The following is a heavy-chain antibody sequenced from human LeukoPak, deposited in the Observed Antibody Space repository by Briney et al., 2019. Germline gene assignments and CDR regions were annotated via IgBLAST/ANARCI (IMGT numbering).Heavy chain of an antibody. V-gene: IGHV3-23*01. D-gene: IGHD3-22*01. CDR3: ASLDYFDSSDYGDY. Sequence: GGSLRLSCAASGFTFSSYAMSWVRQAPGKGLEWVSAISGSGGATYYADSVKGRFTISRDNSKNTLYLQMNSLRAEDTALYYRASLDYFDSSDYGDYWGQGTLVTVSS. J-gene: IGHJ4*02. CDR2: ISGSGGAT. CDR1: GFTFSSYA.